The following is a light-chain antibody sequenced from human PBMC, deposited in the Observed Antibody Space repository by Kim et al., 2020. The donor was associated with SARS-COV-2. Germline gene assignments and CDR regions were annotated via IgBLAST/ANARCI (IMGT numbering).Light chain of an antibody. CDR3: SSLTSSSTPCV. CDR1: NSDIGSFDY. V-gene: IGLV2-14*03. Sequence: QSALTQPASVSGSPGQSITLSCAGSNSDIGSFDYVSWYQQHPGKAPKLMIYDVRNRPSGVSDRFSGSKSGNTASLTISGLQAEDEADYHCSSLTSSSTPCVFGTGTKVTVL. J-gene: IGLJ1*01. CDR2: DVR.